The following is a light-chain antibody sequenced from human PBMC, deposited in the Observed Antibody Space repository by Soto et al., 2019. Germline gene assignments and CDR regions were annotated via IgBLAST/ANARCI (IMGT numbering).Light chain of an antibody. Sequence: DIQMTQSPSSLSASVGDRVTITCRASQSISTYLNWYQQKPGKAPKLLMYGALSLQSGVPSRFSGSGSGTDFTLTISSLQPEDFATYYCQQSYRTPYTFGQGTKLEIK. CDR2: GAL. J-gene: IGKJ2*01. CDR1: QSISTY. V-gene: IGKV1-39*01. CDR3: QQSYRTPYT.